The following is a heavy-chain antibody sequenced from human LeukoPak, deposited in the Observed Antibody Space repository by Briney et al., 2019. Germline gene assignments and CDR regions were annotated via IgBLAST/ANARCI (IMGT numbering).Heavy chain of an antibody. CDR1: GGSISSGSYY. Sequence: SETLSLTCTVSGGSISSGSYYWGWIRQPPGKGLDWIGSVYYTGNTYYNPSLKSRVTISVDTSKNQFSLKLSSVTAADTAVYHCARQIAGAGEWALDMWGQGTMVTVS. V-gene: IGHV4-39*01. CDR3: ARQIAGAGEWALDM. D-gene: IGHD6-19*01. CDR2: VYYTGNT. J-gene: IGHJ3*02.